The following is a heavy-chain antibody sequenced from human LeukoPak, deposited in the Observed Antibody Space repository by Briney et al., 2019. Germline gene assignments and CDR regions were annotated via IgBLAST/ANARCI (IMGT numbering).Heavy chain of an antibody. V-gene: IGHV4-39*01. CDR3: ASSHYDVWSGYRIDY. J-gene: IGHJ4*02. CDR2: IYYSGST. CDR1: GGSISSSSYY. Sequence: SETLSLTCTVSGGSISSSSYYWGWIRQPPGKGLEWIGSIYYSGSTYYNPSLKSRVTISVDTSKNQFSLKLSSVTAADTAVYYCASSHYDVWSGYRIDYWGQGTLVTVSS. D-gene: IGHD3-3*01.